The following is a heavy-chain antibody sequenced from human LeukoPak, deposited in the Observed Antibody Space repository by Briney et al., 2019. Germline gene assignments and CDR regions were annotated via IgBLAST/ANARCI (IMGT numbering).Heavy chain of an antibody. J-gene: IGHJ2*01. Sequence: ASVKVSCKASGYTFTGHYMHWVRQAPGQGLEWMGWINPNSGGTNYAQKFQGRVTMTRDTSISTAYMELSRLRSDDTAVYYCARPTMISYEPDWYFDLWGRGTLVTVSS. CDR2: INPNSGGT. D-gene: IGHD3-22*01. CDR3: ARPTMISYEPDWYFDL. CDR1: GYTFTGHY. V-gene: IGHV1-2*02.